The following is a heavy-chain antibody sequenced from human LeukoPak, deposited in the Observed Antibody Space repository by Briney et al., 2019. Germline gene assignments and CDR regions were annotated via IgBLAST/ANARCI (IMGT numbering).Heavy chain of an antibody. Sequence: PGGSLRLSCAASGFTFSSYWMHWVRQAPGMGLVWVSRINSDGRITSYADSVKGRFTISRDNAKNTLYLQMNSLRAEDTAVYYCARHLVSGYSYGYDDAFDIWGQGTMVTVSS. V-gene: IGHV3-74*01. D-gene: IGHD5-18*01. CDR3: ARHLVSGYSYGYDDAFDI. CDR1: GFTFSSYW. CDR2: INSDGRIT. J-gene: IGHJ3*02.